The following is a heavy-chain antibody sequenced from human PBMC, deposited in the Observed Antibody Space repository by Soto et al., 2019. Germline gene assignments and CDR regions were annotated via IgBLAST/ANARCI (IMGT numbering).Heavy chain of an antibody. J-gene: IGHJ4*02. D-gene: IGHD3-3*01. CDR3: ATIFGVVIGPRRLSHAGN. V-gene: IGHV1-3*05. CDR1: GYTFTSYA. Sequence: QVQLVQSGAEEKKPGASVKVSCKASGYTFTSYAMHWVRQAPGQRLEWMGWINAGNGNTKYSQKFQGRVTITRDTSASTAYMELSSLRSEDTAVYYCATIFGVVIGPRRLSHAGNWGQGTLVTVSS. CDR2: INAGNGNT.